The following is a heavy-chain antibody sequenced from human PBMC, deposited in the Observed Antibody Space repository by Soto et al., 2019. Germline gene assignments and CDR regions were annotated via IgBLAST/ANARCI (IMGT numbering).Heavy chain of an antibody. V-gene: IGHV4-34*01. Sequence: SETLSLTCAVYGGSFSGYYWSWIRQPPGKGLEWIGEINHSGSTNYNPSLKSRVTISVDTSKNQFSLKLSSVTAADTAVYYCARGGPMWSSGWHFDYWGQGTLVTVSS. J-gene: IGHJ4*02. CDR3: ARGGPMWSSGWHFDY. CDR2: INHSGST. CDR1: GGSFSGYY. D-gene: IGHD6-19*01.